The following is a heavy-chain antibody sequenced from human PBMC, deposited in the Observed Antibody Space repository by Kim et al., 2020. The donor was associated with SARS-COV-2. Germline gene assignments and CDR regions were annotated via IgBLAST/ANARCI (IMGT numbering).Heavy chain of an antibody. V-gene: IGHV3-48*02. CDR3: ARDLGAFGGYDFSLFDP. J-gene: IGHJ5*02. D-gene: IGHD5-12*01. CDR1: GFTFSSYS. CDR2: ISSSSSTI. Sequence: GGSLRLSCAASGFTFSSYSMNWVRQAPGKGLEWVSYISSSSSTIYYADSVKGRFTISRDNAKNSLYLQMNSLIDEDTAVYYCARDLGAFGGYDFSLFDPWGQGTLVTVSS.